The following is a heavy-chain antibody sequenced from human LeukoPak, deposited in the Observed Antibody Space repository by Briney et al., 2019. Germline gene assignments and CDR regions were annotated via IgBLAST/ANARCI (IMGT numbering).Heavy chain of an antibody. CDR2: IYYSGST. CDR3: ARDTLKQQLVRGDAFDI. D-gene: IGHD6-13*01. J-gene: IGHJ3*02. CDR1: GGSISSSSYY. V-gene: IGHV4-39*02. Sequence: PSETLSLTCTVSGGSISSSSYYWGWIRQPPGKGLEWIGSIYYSGSTYYNPFLKSRVTISVDTSKNQFSLKLSSVTAADTAVYYCARDTLKQQLVRGDAFDIWGQGTMVTVSS.